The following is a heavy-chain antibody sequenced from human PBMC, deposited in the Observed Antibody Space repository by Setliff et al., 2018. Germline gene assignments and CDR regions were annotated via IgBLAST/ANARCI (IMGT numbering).Heavy chain of an antibody. CDR3: ARSPSSGAYWNPRPFYSDY. CDR2: ISPSGST. D-gene: IGHD1-26*01. CDR1: GASITSGGFY. J-gene: IGHJ4*02. V-gene: IGHV4-61*09. Sequence: SETLSLTCSVSGASITSGGFYWTWIRQPAGKGLEWIGHISPSGSTTYNPSVKSRVTISLDTSENHFSLKLGSVTAADTALYYCARSPSSGAYWNPRPFYSDYWARGTLVTVSS.